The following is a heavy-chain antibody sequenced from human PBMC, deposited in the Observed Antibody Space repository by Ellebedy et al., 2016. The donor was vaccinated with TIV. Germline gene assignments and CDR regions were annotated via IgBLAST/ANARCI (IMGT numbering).Heavy chain of an antibody. D-gene: IGHD6-6*01. V-gene: IGHV1-24*01. CDR2: FDPEDGET. CDR3: ARAEYSSSPGLEVYGMDV. J-gene: IGHJ6*02. CDR1: GYTLSELS. Sequence: AASVKVSCKVSGYTLSELSMHWVRQAPGKGLEWMGGFDPEDGETVYTQKFQGRVTMTEDTSTDTAYMELSRLRSDETAVYYCARAEYSSSPGLEVYGMDVWGQGTTVIVSS.